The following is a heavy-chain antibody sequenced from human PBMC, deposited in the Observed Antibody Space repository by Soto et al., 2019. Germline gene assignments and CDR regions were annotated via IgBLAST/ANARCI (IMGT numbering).Heavy chain of an antibody. J-gene: IGHJ4*02. V-gene: IGHV1-24*01. D-gene: IGHD3-22*01. CDR1: GYTLTELS. CDR3: ATDRSKNDGSVYGLFDY. Sequence: ASVKVSCKVSGYTLTELSMHWVRQAPGKGLEWMGRFDPEGGETIYAQKFQGRVTMTEDTSTDTAYMELSSLRSEDTAVYYCATDRSKNDGSVYGLFDYWGQGTLVTVSS. CDR2: FDPEGGET.